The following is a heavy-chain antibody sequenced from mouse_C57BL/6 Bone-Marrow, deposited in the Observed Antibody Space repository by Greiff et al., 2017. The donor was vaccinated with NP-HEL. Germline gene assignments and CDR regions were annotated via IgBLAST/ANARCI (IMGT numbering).Heavy chain of an antibody. Sequence: VQLQQSGPGLVAPSQSLSITCTVSGFSLTSYGVSWVRQPPGKGLEWLGVIWGDGSTNYHSALISRLSISKDNSKSQVFLKLNSLQTDDTATYYCAKPSIITTVVDWYFDVWGTGTTVTVSS. CDR1: GFSLTSYG. D-gene: IGHD1-1*01. CDR3: AKPSIITTVVDWYFDV. J-gene: IGHJ1*03. V-gene: IGHV2-3*01. CDR2: IWGDGST.